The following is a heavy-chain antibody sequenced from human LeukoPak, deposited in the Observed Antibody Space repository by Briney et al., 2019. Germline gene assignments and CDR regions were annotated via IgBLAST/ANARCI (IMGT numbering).Heavy chain of an antibody. CDR3: ARPRYYGSGNADGMDV. V-gene: IGHV5-51*01. J-gene: IGHJ6*02. D-gene: IGHD3-10*01. CDR2: IYPGDSDT. Sequence: GESLKISCKGSGYSFTSYWIGWVRQMPGKGLEWMGIIYPGDSDTRYSPSFQGQVTISADKSISTAYLQWSSLKASDTAMYYCARPRYYGSGNADGMDVWGQGTTVTVSS. CDR1: GYSFTSYW.